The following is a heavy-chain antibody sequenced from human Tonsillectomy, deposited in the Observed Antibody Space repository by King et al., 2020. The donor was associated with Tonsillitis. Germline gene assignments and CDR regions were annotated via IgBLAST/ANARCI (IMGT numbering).Heavy chain of an antibody. Sequence: LVQSGAEVRKPGSSAKVSCKASGGPFSNYAISWVRQAPGQGLEWMGGIIPIFGTPNYAQKFQGRVTITADKTTYTAYMELTSLRYEDTAVYYCARDGGIFGVVTPIDYWGQGTLVTVSS. CDR1: GGPFSNYA. V-gene: IGHV1-69*06. CDR2: IIPIFGTP. D-gene: IGHD3-3*01. CDR3: ARDGGIFGVVTPIDY. J-gene: IGHJ4*02.